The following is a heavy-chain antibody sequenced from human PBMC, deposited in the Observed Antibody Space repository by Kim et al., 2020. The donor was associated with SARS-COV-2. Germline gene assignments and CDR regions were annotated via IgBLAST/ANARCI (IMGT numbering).Heavy chain of an antibody. Sequence: GGSLRLSCAVSGFTVSTNYMSWARQAPGKGLEWVSLISGGGTSYYTDSVKGRFTISRDSSKNMFYLQMNSLRVEDTAVYYCASRVRSGYYYGMDAWGQGT. CDR1: GFTVSTNY. CDR2: ISGGGTS. J-gene: IGHJ6*02. D-gene: IGHD3-10*01. V-gene: IGHV3-66*01. CDR3: ASRVRSGYYYGMDA.